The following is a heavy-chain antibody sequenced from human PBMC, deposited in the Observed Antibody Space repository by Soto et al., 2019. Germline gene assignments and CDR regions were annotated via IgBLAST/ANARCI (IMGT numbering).Heavy chain of an antibody. V-gene: IGHV3-33*01. J-gene: IGHJ4*02. Sequence: QVQLVESGGGVVQPGRSQRLSCAASGFTFSSYGMHWVRQAPGKGLEWVAVIWYDGSNKYYADSVKGRFTISRDNSKNTLYLQMNSLRAEDTAVYYCAAGRYFDWLPLDYWGQGTLVTVSS. D-gene: IGHD3-9*01. CDR1: GFTFSSYG. CDR2: IWYDGSNK. CDR3: AAGRYFDWLPLDY.